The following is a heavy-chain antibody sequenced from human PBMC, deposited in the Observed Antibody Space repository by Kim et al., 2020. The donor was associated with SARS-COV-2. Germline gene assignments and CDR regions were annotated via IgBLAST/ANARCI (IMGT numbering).Heavy chain of an antibody. D-gene: IGHD1-26*01. CDR3: AKGAATWVFDY. Sequence: GGSLRLSCVASGFTFSTYGMSWVRQAPGKGLEWVSAISTRGTSTYYADSVKGRFTISRDNSKNTMYLQMNSLRDEDTAVYSCAKGAATWVFDYWGQGSLVTVSS. CDR2: ISTRGTST. CDR1: GFTFSTYG. V-gene: IGHV3-23*01. J-gene: IGHJ4*02.